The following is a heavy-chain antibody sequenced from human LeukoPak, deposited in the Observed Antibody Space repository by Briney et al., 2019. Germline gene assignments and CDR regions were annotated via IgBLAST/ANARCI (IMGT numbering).Heavy chain of an antibody. J-gene: IGHJ4*02. CDR2: IYYSENT. Sequence: SETLSLTCTVSGGSISSYYWNWIRQPPGKGLEWIGYIYYSENTNYNPSLKSRVTISVDTSKNQFSLKLSSVTAADTAVYYCARHEGWGSTFDYWGQGTLVTVSS. CDR1: GGSISSYY. V-gene: IGHV4-59*08. CDR3: ARHEGWGSTFDY. D-gene: IGHD1-1*01.